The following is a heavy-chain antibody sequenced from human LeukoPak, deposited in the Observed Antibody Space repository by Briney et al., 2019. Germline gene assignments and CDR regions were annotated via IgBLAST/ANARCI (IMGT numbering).Heavy chain of an antibody. CDR3: ASTRIAAAAPGGDY. CDR1: GGTISSYY. J-gene: IGHJ4*02. D-gene: IGHD6-13*01. Sequence: SSETLSLTCTVSGGTISSYYWSWIRQPPGKGPEWIGYIYYSGSTNYNPSLKSRVTISVDTSKNQFSLKLSSVTAADTAVYYCASTRIAAAAPGGDYWGQGTLVTVSS. V-gene: IGHV4-59*01. CDR2: IYYSGST.